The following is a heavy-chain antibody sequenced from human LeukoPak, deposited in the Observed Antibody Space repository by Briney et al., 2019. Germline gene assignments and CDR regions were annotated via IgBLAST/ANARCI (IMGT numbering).Heavy chain of an antibody. CDR1: GFTFSSYS. CDR3: ARERVTMVRGDGMDV. J-gene: IGHJ6*02. V-gene: IGHV3-48*04. CDR2: ISSSSSTI. Sequence: GGSLRLSCAASGFTFSSYSMNWVRQAPGKGLEWVSYISSSSSTIYYADSVKGRFTISRDNAKNSLYLQMNSLRAEDTAVYYSARERVTMVRGDGMDVWGQGTTVTVSS. D-gene: IGHD3-10*01.